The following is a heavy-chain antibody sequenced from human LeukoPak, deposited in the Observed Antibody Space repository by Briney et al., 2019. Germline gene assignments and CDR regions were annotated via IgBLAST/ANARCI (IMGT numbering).Heavy chain of an antibody. J-gene: IGHJ3*02. Sequence: PSETLSLTCAVYGGSFSGYYWSWIRQPPGKGLEWIGEINHSGSTNYSPSLKSRVTISVDTSKSQFSLKLSSVTAADTAIYYCARRRKVPAPRAGDAFDIWGQGTMVTVSS. CDR1: GGSFSGYY. CDR2: INHSGST. CDR3: ARRRKVPAPRAGDAFDI. D-gene: IGHD2-21*02. V-gene: IGHV4-34*01.